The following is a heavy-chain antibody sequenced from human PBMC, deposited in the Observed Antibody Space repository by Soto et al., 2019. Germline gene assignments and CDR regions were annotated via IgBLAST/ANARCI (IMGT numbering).Heavy chain of an antibody. Sequence: EVQLVESGGGLVQPGGSLRLSCAASGFTFSSYWMHWVRQAPGKGLVWVSRINSDGSSTSYADSVKGRFTISRDNAKNTLYLQMNSLSAEDTAVYYCVRTSLVVAAATREDYWDQGTLVTVSS. D-gene: IGHD2-15*01. CDR2: INSDGSST. CDR1: GFTFSSYW. CDR3: VRTSLVVAAATREDY. V-gene: IGHV3-74*01. J-gene: IGHJ4*02.